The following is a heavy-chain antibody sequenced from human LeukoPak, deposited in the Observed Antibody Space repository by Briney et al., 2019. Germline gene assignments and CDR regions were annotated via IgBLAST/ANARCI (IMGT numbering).Heavy chain of an antibody. D-gene: IGHD3-22*01. CDR3: AKDGRGSGYFPDY. V-gene: IGHV3-30*02. J-gene: IGHJ4*02. CDR2: IRFDGSNK. Sequence: GGSLRLVCAPSGFIFSSAGMHWVRQAPGEWLGWVAFIRFDGSNKYYADSVKGRFTISRDNSKNTLYLQMNSLRPEDSAAHYCAKDGRGSGYFPDYWGQGTLVTVSS. CDR1: GFIFSSAG.